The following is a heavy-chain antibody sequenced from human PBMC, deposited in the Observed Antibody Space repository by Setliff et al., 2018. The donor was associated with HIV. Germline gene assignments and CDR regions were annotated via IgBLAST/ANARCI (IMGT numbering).Heavy chain of an antibody. V-gene: IGHV4-61*02. D-gene: IGHD2-8*01. CDR1: GGSINSRSYY. CDR2: IYTSGST. CDR3: AREGTAGTNGVCYSMSPYCYYYYMDV. J-gene: IGHJ6*03. Sequence: PSETLSLTCTVSGGSINSRSYYWSWIRQPAGKGLEWIGRIYTSGSTNYNPSLKSRVTMSVDTSKNQFSLKLSSVTAADTAVYYCAREGTAGTNGVCYSMSPYCYYYYMDVWGKGTTVSVSS.